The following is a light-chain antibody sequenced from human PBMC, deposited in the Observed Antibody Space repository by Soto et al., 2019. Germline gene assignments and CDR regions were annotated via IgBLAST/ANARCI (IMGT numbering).Light chain of an antibody. CDR3: SSYGGSNNLI. Sequence: QSALTQPPSASGSPGQSVTISCTGTSSDVGGYNYVSWYQQHPGKVPKLMIYEVNQRPSGVPDRFSGSKSGNTASLTVSGLQAEDEADYYCSSYGGSNNLIFGGGTKLTVL. CDR1: SSDVGGYNY. J-gene: IGLJ2*01. V-gene: IGLV2-8*01. CDR2: EVN.